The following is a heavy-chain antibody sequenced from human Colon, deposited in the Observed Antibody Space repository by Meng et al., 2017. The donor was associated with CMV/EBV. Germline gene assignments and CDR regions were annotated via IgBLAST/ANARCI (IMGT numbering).Heavy chain of an antibody. CDR3: AREATTMSAAFDV. CDR2: INHSGGT. V-gene: IGHV4-34*01. J-gene: IGHJ3*01. CDR1: GGSFSGYY. D-gene: IGHD3-10*02. Sequence: SETLSLTCAVYGGSFSGYYWSWIRQPPGKGLEWIGEINHSGGTNYNPSLKSRVTMSVDTSKNQFSLKLSSVTAADTAVYYCAREATTMSAAFDVWGRGTMVTVSS.